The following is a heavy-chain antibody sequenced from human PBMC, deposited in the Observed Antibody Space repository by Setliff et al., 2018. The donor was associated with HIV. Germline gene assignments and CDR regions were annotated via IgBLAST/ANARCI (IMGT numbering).Heavy chain of an antibody. Sequence: SETLSLTCTVSGGSINSYYWSWIRQPAGKGLEWIGRIYTSGSANYNPSLKSRVTMSVDTSKNQFSLKLSSVTAADTAVYYCAREGARHYGSGRYHSWFDPWGQGTQVTVSS. J-gene: IGHJ5*02. CDR2: IYTSGSA. V-gene: IGHV4-4*07. D-gene: IGHD3-10*01. CDR1: GGSINSYY. CDR3: AREGARHYGSGRYHSWFDP.